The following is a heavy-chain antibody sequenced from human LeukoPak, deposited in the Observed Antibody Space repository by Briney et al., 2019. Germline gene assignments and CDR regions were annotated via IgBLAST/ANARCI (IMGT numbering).Heavy chain of an antibody. CDR2: INTNTGNP. V-gene: IGHV7-4-1*02. Sequence: GASVKVSCKASGYTFTTYGMNWVRQAPGQGLEWMGWINTNTGNPTYAQGFTGRFVFSLDTSVSTAYLQITSLKPEDTAVYYCAREPQLLDYWGQGTLVTVSS. CDR1: GYTFTTYG. CDR3: AREPQLLDY. D-gene: IGHD3-10*01. J-gene: IGHJ4*02.